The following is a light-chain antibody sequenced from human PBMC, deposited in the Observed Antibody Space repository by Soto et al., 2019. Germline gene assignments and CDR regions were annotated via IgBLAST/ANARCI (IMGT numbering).Light chain of an antibody. CDR1: QSVRSD. J-gene: IGKJ4*01. CDR3: QQYDNWPLT. V-gene: IGKV3-15*01. Sequence: EIVMTQSPGTLSVSPGERATLSCRASQSVRSDLAWYQQKLGRAPRLLIYAASTRATGIPVRFSGSGSGTEFTLTISSLQSEDFAVYYCQQYDNWPLTFGGGTKVEIK. CDR2: AAS.